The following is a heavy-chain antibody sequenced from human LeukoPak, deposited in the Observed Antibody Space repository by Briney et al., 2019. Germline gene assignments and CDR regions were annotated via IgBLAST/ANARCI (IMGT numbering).Heavy chain of an antibody. V-gene: IGHV1-8*03. J-gene: IGHJ5*02. D-gene: IGHD2-2*02. Sequence: ASVKVSCKASGYTFTSYDINWVRQATGQGLEWMGWMNPNSGNTGYAQKFQGRVTITRNTSISTAYMELSSLRSEDTAVYYCARGRGYCSSTSCYTSWFDPWGQGPLVTVSS. CDR1: GYTFTSYD. CDR3: ARGRGYCSSTSCYTSWFDP. CDR2: MNPNSGNT.